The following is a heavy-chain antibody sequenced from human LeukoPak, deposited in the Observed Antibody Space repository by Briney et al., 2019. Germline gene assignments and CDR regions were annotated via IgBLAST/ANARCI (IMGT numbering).Heavy chain of an antibody. CDR1: GFTFSSYA. D-gene: IGHD3-10*01. CDR3: ARPSYGSGSYYKWGGYYFDY. J-gene: IGHJ4*02. Sequence: GGSLRLSCAASGFTFSSYAMSWVRQAPGKGLEWVSAISGSGGSTYYADSVKGRFTISRDNSKNTLYLQMNSLRAEDTAVYYCARPSYGSGSYYKWGGYYFDYWGQGTLVTVSS. V-gene: IGHV3-23*01. CDR2: ISGSGGST.